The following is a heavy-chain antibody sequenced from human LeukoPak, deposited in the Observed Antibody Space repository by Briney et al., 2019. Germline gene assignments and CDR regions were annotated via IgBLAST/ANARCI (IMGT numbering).Heavy chain of an antibody. J-gene: IGHJ4*02. Sequence: GGSLRLSCAASGFTFSSYAMHWVRQAPGKGLEWVAVISYDGSNKYYADSVKGRFTISRDNSKNTLSLQMNSLRAEDTAVYYCARGAIPYGYSGYDYHDYWGQGTLVTVSS. CDR1: GFTFSSYA. V-gene: IGHV3-30*01. D-gene: IGHD5-12*01. CDR3: ARGAIPYGYSGYDYHDY. CDR2: ISYDGSNK.